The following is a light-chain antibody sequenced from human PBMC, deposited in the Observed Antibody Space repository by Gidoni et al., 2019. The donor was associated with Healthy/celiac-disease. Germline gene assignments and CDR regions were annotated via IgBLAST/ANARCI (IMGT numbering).Light chain of an antibody. Sequence: EIGLTQSPGTLSLSPGERATLSCRASQSISSSYLAWYQPKPGQAPRLLIYGASSRATGLPDRFSGSGSGTDFTLTISRLEPEDFAVYYCQQYGSSPGYTFGQGTKLEIK. CDR3: QQYGSSPGYT. V-gene: IGKV3-20*01. J-gene: IGKJ2*01. CDR1: QSISSSY. CDR2: GAS.